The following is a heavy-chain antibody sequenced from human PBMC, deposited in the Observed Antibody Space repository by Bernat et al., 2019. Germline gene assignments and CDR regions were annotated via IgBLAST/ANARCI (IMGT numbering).Heavy chain of an antibody. CDR2: IWYDGSNK. V-gene: IGHV3-33*01. D-gene: IGHD2-21*02. Sequence: QVQLVESGGGVVQPGRSLRLSCAASGFTFSSYGMHWVRQAPGKGLEWVAVIWYDGSNKYYADSVKGRFTISRDNSKNTLYLQMNSLRAEDTAVYYCARDKGYCGGDCYYASGWFDPWGQGTLVTVSS. CDR3: ARDKGYCGGDCYYASGWFDP. CDR1: GFTFSSYG. J-gene: IGHJ5*02.